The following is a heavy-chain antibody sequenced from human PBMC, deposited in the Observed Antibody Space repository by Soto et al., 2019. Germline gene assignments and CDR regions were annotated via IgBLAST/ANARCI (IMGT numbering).Heavy chain of an antibody. CDR2: IHYSGST. Sequence: PSETLSLTCTVSGDSIGTTHSYWAWIRQSPGKGLEWIGNIHYSGSTYYMPSLRSRVTLSVDTSKNQFSLRLTSVTAEDTAVYYCARHEGNGNVWPLDYWGKGILVTVS. J-gene: IGHJ4*02. CDR3: ARHEGNGNVWPLDY. CDR1: GDSIGTTHSY. D-gene: IGHD2-8*01. V-gene: IGHV4-39*01.